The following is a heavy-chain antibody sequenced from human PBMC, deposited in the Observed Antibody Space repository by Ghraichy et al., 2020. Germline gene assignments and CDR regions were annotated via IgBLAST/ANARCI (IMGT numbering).Heavy chain of an antibody. CDR3: VRFDFWSNYSFDN. J-gene: IGHJ4*02. Sequence: GGSLRLSCAASGFIFSDYYMSWIRQGPGKGLEWVSYINERSDSINYVDSVKGRFTISRDNGKKSVYLQMNSLTVEDTAVYYCVRFDFWSNYSFDNWGQGTLVTVSS. D-gene: IGHD3-3*01. V-gene: IGHV3-11*03. CDR2: INERSDSI. CDR1: GFIFSDYY.